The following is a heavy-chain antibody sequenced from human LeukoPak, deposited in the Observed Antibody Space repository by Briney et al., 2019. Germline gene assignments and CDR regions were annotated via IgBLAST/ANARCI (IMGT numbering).Heavy chain of an antibody. CDR1: GFTFNNYD. Sequence: PGGSLTLSCAASGFTFNNYDMHWVRQPTGKGLEWVSSIGTTDDTYYVDSVKGRFTITREDAENSLYLQMNSLRVGDTAVYYCARTRAYCSGDKCLIDYWGQGTLVTVSS. J-gene: IGHJ4*02. CDR2: IGTTDDT. CDR3: ARTRAYCSGDKCLIDY. D-gene: IGHD2-21*01. V-gene: IGHV3-13*01.